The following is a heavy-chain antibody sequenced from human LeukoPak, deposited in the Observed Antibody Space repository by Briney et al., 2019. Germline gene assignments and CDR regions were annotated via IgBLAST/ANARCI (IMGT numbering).Heavy chain of an antibody. Sequence: SVKVSCKASGGTFSSYAISWVRQAPGQGLEWMGGIIPIFGTANYAQKFQGRVTITAYESTSTAYMELSSLRSEDTAVYYCARQQQLVLAGAFDIWGQGTMVTVSS. CDR3: ARQQQLVLAGAFDI. V-gene: IGHV1-69*01. CDR2: IIPIFGTA. CDR1: GGTFSSYA. J-gene: IGHJ3*02. D-gene: IGHD6-13*01.